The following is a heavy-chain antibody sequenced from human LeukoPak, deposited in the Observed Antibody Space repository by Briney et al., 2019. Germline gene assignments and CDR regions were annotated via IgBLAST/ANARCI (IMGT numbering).Heavy chain of an antibody. J-gene: IGHJ6*02. D-gene: IGHD3-3*01. CDR2: MNPNSGNT. CDR1: GYTFTSYD. Sequence: GASVKVSCKASGYTFTSYDINWVRQATGQGLEWMGWMNPNSGNTGYAQKFQGRVTMTRNTSLSTAYMELSSLRSEDTAVYYCARERRGPHYDFWSGQRRIYYYGMDVWGQGTTVTVSS. CDR3: ARERRGPHYDFWSGQRRIYYYGMDV. V-gene: IGHV1-8*01.